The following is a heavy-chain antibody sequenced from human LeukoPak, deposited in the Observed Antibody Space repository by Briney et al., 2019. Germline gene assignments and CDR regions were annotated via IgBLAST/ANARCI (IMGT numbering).Heavy chain of an antibody. CDR1: GGSFSGYY. CDR3: ARDLYGSGSYET. CDR2: INHSGST. Sequence: SETLSLTCTVYGGSFSGYYWSWIRQPPGKGLEWIGEINHSGSTNYNPSLKSRVTISVDKSKNQFSLKLSSVTAADTAVYYCARDLYGSGSYETWGQGTLVTVSS. D-gene: IGHD3-10*01. V-gene: IGHV4-34*01. J-gene: IGHJ4*02.